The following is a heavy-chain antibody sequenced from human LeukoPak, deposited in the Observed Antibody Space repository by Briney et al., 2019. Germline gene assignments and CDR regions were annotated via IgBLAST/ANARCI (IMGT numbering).Heavy chain of an antibody. CDR1: GFTFSSYA. D-gene: IGHD2-15*01. Sequence: PGGSLRLSCAASGFTFSSYAMSWVRQAPGKGLEWVSAISGSGGSTYYADSVKGRFTISRDNSKNTLYLQMNRLRAEDTAVYYCAKDRSIVVVAAIDYWGQGPLVTVSS. CDR3: AKDRSIVVVAAIDY. V-gene: IGHV3-23*01. CDR2: ISGSGGST. J-gene: IGHJ4*02.